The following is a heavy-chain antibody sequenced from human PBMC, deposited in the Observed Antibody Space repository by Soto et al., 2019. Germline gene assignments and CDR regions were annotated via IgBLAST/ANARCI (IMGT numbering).Heavy chain of an antibody. CDR3: AKPIYYYDSSGYHGHY. Sequence: GGSLRLSCAASGFPFRSHAMTWVRQAPGKGLECVSSISGGGTSTYYADSVKGRFTISRDNSKNTLYLQMNSLRAEDTAVYYCAKPIYYYDSSGYHGHYWGHGTLVTVSS. J-gene: IGHJ4*01. CDR1: GFPFRSHA. CDR2: ISGGGTST. D-gene: IGHD3-22*01. V-gene: IGHV3-23*01.